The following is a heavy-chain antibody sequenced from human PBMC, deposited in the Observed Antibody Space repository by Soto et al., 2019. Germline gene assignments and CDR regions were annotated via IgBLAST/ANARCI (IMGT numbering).Heavy chain of an antibody. D-gene: IGHD3-22*01. V-gene: IGHV4-61*08. CDR2: FYYTGST. CDR3: ARSMHYSDGSNYSPFDY. CDR1: GGSVGNGDYC. Sequence: SETLSLTWTVAGGSVGNGDYCWSWIRQPPGKGLEWIGYFYYTGSTNYNPSLKSRVTISIDASKNQFSLRLSSVTAADTAVYYCARSMHYSDGSNYSPFDYWGQGTLVTVSS. J-gene: IGHJ4*02.